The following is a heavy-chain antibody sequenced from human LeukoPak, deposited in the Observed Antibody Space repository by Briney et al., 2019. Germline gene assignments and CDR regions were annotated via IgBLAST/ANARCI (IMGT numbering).Heavy chain of an antibody. CDR1: GGSISTYY. J-gene: IGHJ4*02. CDR3: ATARIRLPSSPFDY. Sequence: SETLSLTCTVSGGSISTYYWSWIRQPPGKGLEWIGYIYYSGSTSYNPSLKSRVTMSVDTSENQVSLKLTSVTAADTAVYYCATARIRLPSSPFDYWGQGALATVSS. D-gene: IGHD2-15*01. CDR2: IYYSGST. V-gene: IGHV4-59*01.